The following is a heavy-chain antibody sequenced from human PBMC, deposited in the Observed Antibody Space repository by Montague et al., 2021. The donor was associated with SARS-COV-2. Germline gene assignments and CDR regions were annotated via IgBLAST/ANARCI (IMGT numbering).Heavy chain of an antibody. V-gene: IGHV4-31*03. J-gene: IGHJ3*02. CDR1: GGSINSGGYY. D-gene: IGHD6-19*01. CDR3: ARVHFVSSGWYPDAFDS. CDR2: IYYSGST. Sequence: TLSLTCTVSGGSINSGGYYWSWIRQLPGKGLEWIGYIYYSGSTYYNPSLKSRLTISVDTSKNQFSLKLSSVTAADTAVYYCARVHFVSSGWYPDAFDSWGQGTMVTVSS.